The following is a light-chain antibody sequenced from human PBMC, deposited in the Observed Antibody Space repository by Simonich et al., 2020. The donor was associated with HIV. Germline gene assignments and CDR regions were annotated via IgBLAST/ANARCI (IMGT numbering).Light chain of an antibody. Sequence: QLLLTQSPSASASLGASFKLTCTLSSGNSTYPIEWHQQQPEKGPRYLMRLNTHGSHNKGDGSPDRFSSSISRAERYLTISSLQSEDEADYYCQTWGAGIPKVFGGGTKVTVL. V-gene: IGLV4-69*01. J-gene: IGLJ3*02. CDR2: LNTHGSH. CDR3: QTWGAGIPKV. CDR1: SGNSTYP.